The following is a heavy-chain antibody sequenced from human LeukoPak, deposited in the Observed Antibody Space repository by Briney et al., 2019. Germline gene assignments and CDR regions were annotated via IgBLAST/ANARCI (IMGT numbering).Heavy chain of an antibody. Sequence: SETLSLTCAVYGGSFSSYYWSWIRQPAGKGLEWIGRIYTSGSTNYNPSLKSRVTMSVDTSKNQFSLKLSSVTAADTAVYYCAREGHSSGWSAFDYWGQGTLVTVSS. CDR2: IYTSGST. D-gene: IGHD6-19*01. V-gene: IGHV4-4*07. CDR1: GGSFSSYY. CDR3: AREGHSSGWSAFDY. J-gene: IGHJ4*02.